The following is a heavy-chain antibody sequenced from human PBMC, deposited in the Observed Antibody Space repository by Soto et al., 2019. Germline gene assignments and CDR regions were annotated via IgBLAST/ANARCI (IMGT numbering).Heavy chain of an antibody. J-gene: IGHJ6*02. D-gene: IGHD2-15*01. CDR3: ARGDREDIAVVIGARPGGYGVDV. V-gene: IGHV3-30-3*01. CDR1: GFTFRIYA. Sequence: GGSLRLSCAASGFTFRIYAMHWVRQAPGKGLECVAVISYDGSNKFYRDSVKGRFTISRDNSKNTLYLQINSLRYEDTAVYYCARGDREDIAVVIGARPGGYGVDVWGQGTTVTVSS. CDR2: ISYDGSNK.